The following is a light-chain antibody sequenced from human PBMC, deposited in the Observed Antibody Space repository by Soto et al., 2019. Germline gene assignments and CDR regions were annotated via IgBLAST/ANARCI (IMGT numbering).Light chain of an antibody. CDR3: SSYAGSTKGV. J-gene: IGLJ1*01. V-gene: IGLV2-8*01. CDR2: EVS. Sequence: QSVLTQPPSASWSPGQSVTISCTGTSSDVGGYNYVSWYQQHPGKAPKLMIYEVSKRPSGVPDRFSGSKSGNTASLTVSGLRAEDEADYYCSSYAGSTKGVFGTGTKVTVL. CDR1: SSDVGGYNY.